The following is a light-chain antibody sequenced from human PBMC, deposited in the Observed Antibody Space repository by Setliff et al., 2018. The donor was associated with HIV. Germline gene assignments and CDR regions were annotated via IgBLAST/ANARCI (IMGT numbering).Light chain of an antibody. Sequence: QSALTQPASVSWSPGQSITISCTGTSSDIGRYNLVSWYQQYPGKAPKLMIYQATKRPSGVSNRFSGSKSGNTASLTSSGLQAEDEADYYCCSNTGSNTYVFGTGTKVTVL. CDR3: CSNTGSNTYV. J-gene: IGLJ1*01. CDR2: QAT. V-gene: IGLV2-23*01. CDR1: SSDIGRYNL.